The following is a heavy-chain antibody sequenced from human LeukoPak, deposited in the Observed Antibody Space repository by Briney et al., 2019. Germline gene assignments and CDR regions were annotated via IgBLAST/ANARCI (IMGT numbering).Heavy chain of an antibody. Sequence: AGGSLRLSCAASGFTVITNDMTWVRQAPGKGLEWVSVLYSDGNTKYADSVQGRFTISRDNSENTLYLEMNSLSPDDTAVYYCARGVEPLAANTLAYWGQGTLVTVSS. J-gene: IGHJ4*02. D-gene: IGHD1-14*01. CDR2: LYSDGNT. CDR1: GFTVITND. V-gene: IGHV3-53*01. CDR3: ARGVEPLAANTLAY.